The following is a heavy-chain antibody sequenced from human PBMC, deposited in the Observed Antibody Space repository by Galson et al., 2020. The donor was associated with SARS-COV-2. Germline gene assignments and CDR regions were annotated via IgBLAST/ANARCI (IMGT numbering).Heavy chain of an antibody. CDR3: ARQGVNMIVLVTVPGWYFDL. Sequence: SETLSLTCAVSRYSISTTNYWGWVRQPPGKGLEWIGSIYPSGSTYYNPSLKSRVTISVDTSKNQFSLRLDSVTAADPALYYCARQGVNMIVLVTVPGWYFDLWGRGTMVTVSS. CDR2: IYPSGST. J-gene: IGHJ2*01. D-gene: IGHD3-22*01. CDR1: RYSISTTNY. V-gene: IGHV4-38-2*01.